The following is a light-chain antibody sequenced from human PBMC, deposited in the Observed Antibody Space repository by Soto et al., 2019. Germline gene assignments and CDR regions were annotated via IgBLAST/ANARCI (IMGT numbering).Light chain of an antibody. J-gene: IGKJ3*01. CDR2: TVS. Sequence: IQMTQSPSSVSSSVGDTVTLSCQTSHGVSGWLAWYQQKPGEAPTLLIYTVSNLPSGVPSRFSGSGSGTDFSLTITSLQPEDFATYYCQQGNTFPFTFGPGTKVEVK. CDR3: QQGNTFPFT. CDR1: HGVSGW. V-gene: IGKV1-12*01.